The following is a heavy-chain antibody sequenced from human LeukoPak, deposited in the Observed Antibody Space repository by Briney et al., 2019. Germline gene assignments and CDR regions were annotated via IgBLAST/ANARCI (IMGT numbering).Heavy chain of an antibody. D-gene: IGHD3-22*01. V-gene: IGHV5-51*01. CDR3: ARLTSYDSSGYYLGYFDY. Sequence: GESLKISCKTSGYMFTTYGIGWVRQVPGKGLEWMGIIYSGDSDTRYSPSFQGQVTISADKSISTAYLQWSSLKASDTAMYYCARLTSYDSSGYYLGYFDYWGQGTLVTVSS. J-gene: IGHJ4*02. CDR1: GYMFTTYG. CDR2: IYSGDSDT.